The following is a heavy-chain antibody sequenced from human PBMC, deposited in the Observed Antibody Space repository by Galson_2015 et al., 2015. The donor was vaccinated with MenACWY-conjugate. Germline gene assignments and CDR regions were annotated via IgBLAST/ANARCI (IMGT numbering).Heavy chain of an antibody. J-gene: IGHJ6*03. Sequence: PALVKPTQTLTLTCSVSGFSLTSSGMSVTWVRQSPGKALDWLAVIDWVGDRYYSTSLKTRLTISRDTSKNQVVLSLTDVDPIDTGTYFCARATTGHNHFYYYMDVWGKGTAVIFS. CDR1: GFSLTSSGMS. CDR2: IDWVGDR. V-gene: IGHV2-70*18. D-gene: IGHD1-1*01. CDR3: ARATTGHNHFYYYMDV.